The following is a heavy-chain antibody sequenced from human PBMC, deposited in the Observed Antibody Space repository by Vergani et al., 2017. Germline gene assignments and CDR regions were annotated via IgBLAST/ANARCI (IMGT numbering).Heavy chain of an antibody. D-gene: IGHD3-9*01. V-gene: IGHV1-69*01. CDR2: IIPIFGTA. CDR1: GGPFSSYA. Sequence: QVQLVQSGAEVKKPGSSVKVSCKASGGPFSSYAISWVRQAPGQGLEWMGGIIPIFGTANYAQKFQGRVTITAAATTSTAYMELSSLRSEDTAVYYCARDLGILLPSAASDDAFDIWGQGTMVTVSS. J-gene: IGHJ3*02. CDR3: ARDLGILLPSAASDDAFDI.